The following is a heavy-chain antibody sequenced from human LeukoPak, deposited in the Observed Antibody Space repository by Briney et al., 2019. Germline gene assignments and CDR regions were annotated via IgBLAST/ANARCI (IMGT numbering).Heavy chain of an antibody. V-gene: IGHV3-23*01. J-gene: IGHJ4*02. CDR1: GFTFSSYA. Sequence: GESLKISCAASGFTFSSYAMSWVRQAPGKGLEWVSAISGSGGSTYYADSVKGRFTISRDNSKNTLYLQMNSLRAEDTAVYYCAKDLWSVVDYYDSSGYYPLDYWGQGTLVTVSS. CDR2: ISGSGGST. CDR3: AKDLWSVVDYYDSSGYYPLDY. D-gene: IGHD3-22*01.